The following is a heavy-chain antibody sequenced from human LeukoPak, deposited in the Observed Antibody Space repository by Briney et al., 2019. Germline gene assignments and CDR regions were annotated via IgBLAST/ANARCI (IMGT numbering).Heavy chain of an antibody. Sequence: GGSLRLSCAASGFTFSIYWMSWVRQAPGKGLEWVANIKQDGSEKYYVDSVKGRFTISRDNSKNTVYLQMNSLRPEDTAVYYCAKNEWELGWFDPWGQGTLVTVSS. CDR2: IKQDGSEK. CDR1: GFTFSIYW. D-gene: IGHD1-26*01. CDR3: AKNEWELGWFDP. J-gene: IGHJ5*02. V-gene: IGHV3-7*01.